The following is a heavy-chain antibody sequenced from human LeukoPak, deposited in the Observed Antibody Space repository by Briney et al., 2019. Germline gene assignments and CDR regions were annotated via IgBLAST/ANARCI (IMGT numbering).Heavy chain of an antibody. V-gene: IGHV3-74*01. CDR1: GFNLRDYW. J-gene: IGHJ5*02. CDR2: LGTDWTYT. Sequence: PGGSLRLSCAASGFNLRDYWMHWVRQAPGKGLVWVSRLGTDWTYTNYADSVTGRFTISRDNAKNTLYLQMDSLRAEDTSFYYCVRDPSNSGNWFDLWGQGTLVTVSS. D-gene: IGHD4-11*01. CDR3: VRDPSNSGNWFDL.